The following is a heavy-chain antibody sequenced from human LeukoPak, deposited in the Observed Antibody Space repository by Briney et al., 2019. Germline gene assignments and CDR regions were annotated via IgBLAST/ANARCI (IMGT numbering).Heavy chain of an antibody. CDR3: ARERAVYNYYYYRAV. CDR2: INPNSGGT. Sequence: ASVKVSCKASGYTFTGYYMHWVRQAPGQGLEWMGWINPNSGGTNYAQKFQGRVTMTRDTSISTAYMELSRLRSDDTAVYYCARERAVYNYYYYRAVGGKGTTFTVS. J-gene: IGHJ6*03. V-gene: IGHV1-2*02. CDR1: GYTFTGYY. D-gene: IGHD6-19*01.